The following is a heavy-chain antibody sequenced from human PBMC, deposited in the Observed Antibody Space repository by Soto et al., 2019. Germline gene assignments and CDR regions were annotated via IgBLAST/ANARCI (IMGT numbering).Heavy chain of an antibody. CDR3: ASEGVERGFDY. D-gene: IGHD2-15*01. CDR1: GGSISSSNW. J-gene: IGHJ4*02. V-gene: IGHV4-4*02. Sequence: QVQLQESGPGLVKPSGTLSLTCAVSGGSISSSNWWSWVRQPPGKVLEWIGEIYHSGSTNYNPSLKSRVTISVDKSTNQFSLKLSSVTAADTAVYYCASEGVERGFDYWGQGTLVTVSS. CDR2: IYHSGST.